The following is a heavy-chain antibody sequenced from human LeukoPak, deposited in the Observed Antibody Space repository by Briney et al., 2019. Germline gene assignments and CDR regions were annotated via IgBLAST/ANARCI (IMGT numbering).Heavy chain of an antibody. Sequence: SETLSLTCTVSGGSISSSSYYWGWIRQPPGQGLEWIGSIYYSGSTYYNPSLKSRVTISVDTSKNQFSLKLSSVTAADTAVYYCARLENWYSSGWYAWFDPWGQGTLVTVSS. D-gene: IGHD6-19*01. CDR2: IYYSGST. J-gene: IGHJ5*02. CDR1: GGSISSSSYY. CDR3: ARLENWYSSGWYAWFDP. V-gene: IGHV4-39*07.